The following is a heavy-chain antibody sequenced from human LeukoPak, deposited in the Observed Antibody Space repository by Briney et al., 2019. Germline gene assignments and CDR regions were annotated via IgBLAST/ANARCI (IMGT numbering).Heavy chain of an antibody. J-gene: IGHJ4*02. V-gene: IGHV3-33*06. D-gene: IGHD5-18*01. CDR1: GFTFSSYG. CDR3: GKTTVGYSSGQKPAWPVDY. Sequence: GGSLRLSCAASGFTFSSYGMHWVRQAPGKGLEWVAVIWYDGSNEYYADSVKGRFTISRDNSKNTLYLQMNSLRADDTAVYYCGKTTVGYSSGQKPAWPVDYWGQGTLVTVSS. CDR2: IWYDGSNE.